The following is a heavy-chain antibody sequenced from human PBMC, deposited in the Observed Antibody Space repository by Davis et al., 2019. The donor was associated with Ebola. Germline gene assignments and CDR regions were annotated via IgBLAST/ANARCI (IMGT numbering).Heavy chain of an antibody. CDR1: GYTFTSYA. V-gene: IGHV1-69*04. Sequence: AASVKVSCKASGYTFTSYAISWVRQAPGQGLEWMGRIIPILGIANYAQKFQGRVTMTRDTSTSTVYMELSSLRSEDTAVYYCARGFITMVRGDLYYFDYWGQGTLVTVSS. D-gene: IGHD3-10*01. CDR3: ARGFITMVRGDLYYFDY. J-gene: IGHJ4*02. CDR2: IIPILGIA.